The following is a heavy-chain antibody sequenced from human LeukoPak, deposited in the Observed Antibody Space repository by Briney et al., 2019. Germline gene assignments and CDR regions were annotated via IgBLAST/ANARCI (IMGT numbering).Heavy chain of an antibody. CDR1: GNTLTGYY. Sequence: ASVKSPCKAFGNTLTGYYMPGVRKAPGQGLEWMGWINPNSGGTNYAQKFQGRVTMTRDTSISTAYMELSRLRSDDTAVYYCARDRLQGSGSYYLAFDYWGQGTLVTVSS. CDR3: ARDRLQGSGSYYLAFDY. J-gene: IGHJ4*02. D-gene: IGHD3-10*01. V-gene: IGHV1-2*02. CDR2: INPNSGGT.